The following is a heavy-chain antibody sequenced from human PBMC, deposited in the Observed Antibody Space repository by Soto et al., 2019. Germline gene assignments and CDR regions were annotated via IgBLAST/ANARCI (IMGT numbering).Heavy chain of an antibody. J-gene: IGHJ4*02. Sequence: EVHLVESGGGLVQPGGSLRLSCAASGFTVSSSYMSWVRQAPGKGLEWVSVVYTGGSTYYADSVKGRFTISRDNSKNTLYLQMNSLRAEDTAVYYCARDSYSKYWGQGTLVTVSS. V-gene: IGHV3-66*01. CDR2: VYTGGST. CDR1: GFTVSSSY. CDR3: ARDSYSKY. D-gene: IGHD4-4*01.